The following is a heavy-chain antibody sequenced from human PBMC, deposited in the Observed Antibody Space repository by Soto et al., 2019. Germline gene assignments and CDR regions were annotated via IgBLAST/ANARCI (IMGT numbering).Heavy chain of an antibody. CDR3: ARNKAASRRGMYV. V-gene: IGHV4-31*03. D-gene: IGHD6-13*01. Sequence: PSETLSLTCTVSGGAISSGGYYWSWIRQDPGKGLEWIGDIYYRWSTYYNPSLKSRVTISVDTSKNQFSLKLSSVTAAYKSVYYCARNKAASRRGMYVWGQGTTVTVS. CDR1: GGAISSGGYY. J-gene: IGHJ6*02. CDR2: IYYRWST.